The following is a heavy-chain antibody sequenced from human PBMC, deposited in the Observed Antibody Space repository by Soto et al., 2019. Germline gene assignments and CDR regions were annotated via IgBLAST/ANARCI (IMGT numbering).Heavy chain of an antibody. CDR2: ISWNSGNI. CDR3: AKMVTWDSSGYYQGGFDC. V-gene: IGHV3-9*01. J-gene: IGHJ4*02. D-gene: IGHD3-22*01. CDR1: GFTFEDYA. Sequence: EMHLVESGGGLVQPGRSLTISCAASGFTFEDYAMHWVRQTPGKGLEWVSGISWNSGNIIYADSVKGRFTISRDNAKNSXYLQMNGLRPEYTALYYCAKMVTWDSSGYYQGGFDCWGQGTMVTVSS.